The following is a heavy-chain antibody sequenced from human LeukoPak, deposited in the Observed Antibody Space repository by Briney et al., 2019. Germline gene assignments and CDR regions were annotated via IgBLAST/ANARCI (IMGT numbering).Heavy chain of an antibody. J-gene: IGHJ6*03. CDR3: ARGSLVYLSTDYYMDV. Sequence: ASVKVSCKASGYTFTSYGISWVRQAPGQGLEWMGIINPSAGSTSYAQKFQGRITMTRDMSTSTIYMDLSSLRSEDTAVYYCARGSLVYLSTDYYMDVWGKGTTVTVSS. CDR1: GYTFTSYG. D-gene: IGHD1-14*01. CDR2: INPSAGST. V-gene: IGHV1-46*01.